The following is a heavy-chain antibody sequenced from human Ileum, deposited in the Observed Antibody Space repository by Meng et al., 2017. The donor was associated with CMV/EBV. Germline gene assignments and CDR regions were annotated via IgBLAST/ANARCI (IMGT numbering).Heavy chain of an antibody. V-gene: IGHV2-5*01. CDR2: IYWNDDK. J-gene: IGHJ5*02. CDR1: VFSLSTSGVG. CDR3: AHSITMIEVAGEFDP. Sequence: SGPTLVKPTQTLTLTCHFSVFSLSTSGVGVVWLRPSPGKALEWLALIYWNDDKRYSPSLKSRLTITKDTSKNQVVLTMTNMDPVDTATYYCAHSITMIEVAGEFDPWGQGTLVTVSS. D-gene: IGHD3-22*01.